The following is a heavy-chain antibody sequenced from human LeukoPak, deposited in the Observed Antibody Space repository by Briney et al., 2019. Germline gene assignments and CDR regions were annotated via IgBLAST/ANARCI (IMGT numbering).Heavy chain of an antibody. CDR1: GYTFTSYD. J-gene: IGHJ4*02. CDR3: ARGFRYCSSTSCSFYYFDY. Sequence: ASVKVSCKASGYTFTSYDINWVRQATGQGLEWMGWMNPNSGNTGYAQKFQGRVTMTRNISISTAYMELSSLRSEDTAVYYCARGFRYCSSTSCSFYYFDYWGQGTLVTVSS. CDR2: MNPNSGNT. D-gene: IGHD2-2*01. V-gene: IGHV1-8*01.